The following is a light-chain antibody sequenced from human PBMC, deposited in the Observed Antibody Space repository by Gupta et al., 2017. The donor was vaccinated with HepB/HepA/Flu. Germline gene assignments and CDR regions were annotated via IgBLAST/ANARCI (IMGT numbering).Light chain of an antibody. CDR3: QQDT. J-gene: IGKJ4*01. CDR2: AAS. Sequence: DIQLTQSPSFLSSSVGDRVTITCRASQGISSYLAWYQQKPGKAPKLLNYAASTLQSGVPSRFSGSGSGTESTLTISSVQTEDFATYYCQQDTFGGGTKVEIK. CDR1: QGISSY. V-gene: IGKV1-9*01.